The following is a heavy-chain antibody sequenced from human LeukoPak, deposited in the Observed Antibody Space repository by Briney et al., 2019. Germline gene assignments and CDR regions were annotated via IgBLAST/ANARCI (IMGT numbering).Heavy chain of an antibody. CDR3: ARLAYGFYFDY. Sequence: PSETLSLTCTVSGGSISSYYWSWIRQPPGKGLEWIGYIYYSGSTNYNPPLKSRVTISVDTSKNQFSLKLSSVTAADTAVYYCARLAYGFYFDYWGQGTLVTVSS. J-gene: IGHJ4*02. CDR1: GGSISSYY. V-gene: IGHV4-59*01. CDR2: IYYSGST. D-gene: IGHD4-17*01.